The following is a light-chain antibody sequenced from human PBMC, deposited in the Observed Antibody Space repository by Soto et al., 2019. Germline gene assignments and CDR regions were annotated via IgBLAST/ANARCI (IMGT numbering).Light chain of an antibody. CDR3: QQYNSYSRT. J-gene: IGKJ1*01. CDR1: QSISSW. V-gene: IGKV1-5*01. Sequence: DIQMTQSPSTLSASVGDRVTITCRASQSISSWLAWYQQKPGKAPKLLIYDASTLESGVPPRFSGSGSGTEFTLTISSLQPDDFATYYCQQYNSYSRTFGHGTKVEIK. CDR2: DAS.